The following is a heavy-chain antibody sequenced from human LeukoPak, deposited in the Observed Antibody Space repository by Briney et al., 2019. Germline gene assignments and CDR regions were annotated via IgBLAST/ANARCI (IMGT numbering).Heavy chain of an antibody. CDR1: GYTFTSYD. V-gene: IGHV1-8*01. Sequence: ASVKVSCKASGYTFTSYDINWVRQATGQGLKWMGWMNPNSGNTGYAQKFQGRVTMTRNTSISTAYMELSSLRSEDTAVYYCARQNLVGHKNYGMDVWGQGTTVTVSS. D-gene: IGHD2-8*02. CDR3: ARQNLVGHKNYGMDV. CDR2: MNPNSGNT. J-gene: IGHJ6*02.